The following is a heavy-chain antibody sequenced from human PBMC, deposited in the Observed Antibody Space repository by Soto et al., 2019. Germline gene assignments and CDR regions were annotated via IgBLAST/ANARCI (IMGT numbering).Heavy chain of an antibody. V-gene: IGHV1-69*01. J-gene: IGHJ6*01. Sequence: QVQLVQSGAEVKKPGSSVKVSCKASGGTFSSYAISWVRQAPGQGLEWMGGIIPIFGTANYGQKFQGRVTITADESTSTAYMGMSSLRSEDTAVYYCARGWASVVRAAIVGYYDGMDGWGEGPKVTVSS. CDR2: IIPIFGTA. CDR3: ARGWASVVRAAIVGYYDGMDG. D-gene: IGHD2-2*01. CDR1: GGTFSSYA.